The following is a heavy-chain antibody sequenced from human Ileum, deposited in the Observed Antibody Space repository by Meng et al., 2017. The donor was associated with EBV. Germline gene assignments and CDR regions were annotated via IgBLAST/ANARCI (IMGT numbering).Heavy chain of an antibody. V-gene: IGHV4-30-4*01. J-gene: IGHJ4*02. CDR3: ARSLTTPYYFDD. D-gene: IGHD1-14*01. Sequence: VQSHDPGHGLGKPSQTLALNCTVSGERISSGGYFWSWIRQPPGKGLEWIGYIYYSGNTYYKPSLKSRVTMSVDTSKNQFSLKLSSVTAADTAVYYCARSLTTPYYFDDWGQGTLVTVSS. CDR1: GERISSGGYF. CDR2: IYYSGNT.